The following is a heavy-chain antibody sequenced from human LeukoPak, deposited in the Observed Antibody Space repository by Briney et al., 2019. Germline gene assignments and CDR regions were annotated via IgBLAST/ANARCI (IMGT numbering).Heavy chain of an antibody. CDR3: ARDMYYYDSSCDY. Sequence: PGGSLRLSCAASGFTFSSYSMNWVRQAPEKGLEWVSSISSSSSYIYYADSVKGRFTISRDNAKNSLYLQMNSLRAEDTAVYYCARDMYYYDSSCDYWGQGTLVTVSS. CDR1: GFTFSSYS. J-gene: IGHJ4*02. CDR2: ISSSSSYI. D-gene: IGHD3-22*01. V-gene: IGHV3-21*01.